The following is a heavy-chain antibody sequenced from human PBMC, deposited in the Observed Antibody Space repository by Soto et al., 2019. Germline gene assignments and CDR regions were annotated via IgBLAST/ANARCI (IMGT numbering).Heavy chain of an antibody. V-gene: IGHV4-59*08. CDR3: ARQPEDMTNAFMDV. CDR2: VYNSGRP. Sequence: QVQLQESGPGLVKPSETLSLTCTVSGGSIGNYYWSWIRQSPGKGLEWIGYVYNSGRPNYNPSLKSRVSMSLDMSKNQFSLRLSSVTAADTALYYCARQPEDMTNAFMDVWGKGTSVTVSS. J-gene: IGHJ6*03. CDR1: GGSIGNYY. D-gene: IGHD4-17*01.